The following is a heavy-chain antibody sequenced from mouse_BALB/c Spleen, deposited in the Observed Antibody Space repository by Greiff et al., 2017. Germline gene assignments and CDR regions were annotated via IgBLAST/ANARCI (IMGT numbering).Heavy chain of an antibody. V-gene: IGHV1-4*01. Sequence: VKLQESGAELARPGASVKMSCKASGYTFTSYTMHWVKQRPGQGLEWIGYINPSSGYTNYNQKFKDKATLTADKSSSTAYMQLSSLTSEDSAVYYCARRTTVGYFDYWGQGTTLTVSS. J-gene: IGHJ2*01. CDR3: ARRTTVGYFDY. CDR1: GYTFTSYT. D-gene: IGHD1-1*01. CDR2: INPSSGYT.